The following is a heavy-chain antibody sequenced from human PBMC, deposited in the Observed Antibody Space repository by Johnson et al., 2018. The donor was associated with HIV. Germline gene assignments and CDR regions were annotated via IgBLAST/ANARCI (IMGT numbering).Heavy chain of an antibody. V-gene: IGHV3-66*01. J-gene: IGHJ3*02. D-gene: IGHD3-22*01. Sequence: MLLVESGGGLVQPGGSLRLSCAASGFTVSSNYMSWVRQAPGKGLEWVSVIYRGGSIDYAHPVKGRFSISRDNSKTTLYLQMNSLRVEDTAVYYCAKSQDSSAYDYDFDIWGQGTMVTVSS. CDR1: GFTVSSNY. CDR3: AKSQDSSAYDYDFDI. CDR2: IYRGGSI.